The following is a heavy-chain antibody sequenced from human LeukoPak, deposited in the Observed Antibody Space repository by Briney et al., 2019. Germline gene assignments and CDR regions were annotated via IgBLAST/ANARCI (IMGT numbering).Heavy chain of an antibody. CDR1: GYTFTDYY. CDR2: VNPYSGDT. D-gene: IGHD2-2*01. CDR3: ARGHLVAASFDY. J-gene: IGHJ4*02. V-gene: IGHV1-2*02. Sequence: ASVKVSCKASGYTFTDYYIHWVRQAPGQGLEWMGWVNPYSGDTNYAQKFQGRVTMTRDTSISTAYMELSRLTTDDTAVYFCARGHLVAASFDYWGQGTHVTVSS.